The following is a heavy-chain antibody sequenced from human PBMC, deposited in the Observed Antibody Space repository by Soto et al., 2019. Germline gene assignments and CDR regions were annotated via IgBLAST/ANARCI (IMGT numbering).Heavy chain of an antibody. Sequence: QVQLVQSGAEVKKPGASVKVSCKASGYTFTSYGISWVRQAPGQGLEWMGWISAYTGNTNYAQKLQGRVTMTTDTSTSTAYMELRSLRSDDTAVYYCASVPRVGATGSPMDAFDIWGQGTMVTVSS. V-gene: IGHV1-18*01. D-gene: IGHD1-26*01. CDR1: GYTFTSYG. CDR3: ASVPRVGATGSPMDAFDI. CDR2: ISAYTGNT. J-gene: IGHJ3*02.